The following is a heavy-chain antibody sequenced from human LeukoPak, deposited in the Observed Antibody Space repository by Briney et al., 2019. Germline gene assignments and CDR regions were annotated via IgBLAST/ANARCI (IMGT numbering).Heavy chain of an antibody. J-gene: IGHJ4*02. V-gene: IGHV4-59*01. D-gene: IGHD3-22*01. CDR3: ATYYYDSSGYYYFDY. Sequence: SETPSLTCTVSGGSISSYYWSWIRQPPGKGLEGIGYIYYSGSTNYNPSLKSRVTISVDTSKNQFSLKLSSVTAADTAVYYCATYYYDSSGYYYFDYWGQGTLVTVSS. CDR2: IYYSGST. CDR1: GGSISSYY.